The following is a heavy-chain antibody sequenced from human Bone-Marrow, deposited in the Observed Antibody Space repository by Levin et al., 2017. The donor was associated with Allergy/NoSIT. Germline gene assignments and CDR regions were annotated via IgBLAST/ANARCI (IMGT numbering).Heavy chain of an antibody. CDR3: ARDGQGIAAAGTGYYYGMDV. J-gene: IGHJ6*02. V-gene: IGHV3-21*01. Sequence: GESLKISCAASGFTFSSYSMNWVRQAPGKGLEWVSSISSSSSYIYYADSVKGRFTISRDNAKNSLYLQMNSLRAEDTAVYYCARDGQGIAAAGTGYYYGMDVWGQGTTVTVSS. CDR1: GFTFSSYS. CDR2: ISSSSSYI. D-gene: IGHD6-13*01.